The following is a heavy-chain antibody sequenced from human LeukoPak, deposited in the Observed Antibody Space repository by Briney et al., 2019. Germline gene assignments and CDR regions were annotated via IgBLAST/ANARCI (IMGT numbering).Heavy chain of an antibody. CDR2: IKHDGSAK. V-gene: IGHV3-7*01. J-gene: IGHJ3*02. D-gene: IGHD5-24*01. CDR1: GFTFTNYW. CDR3: ARDADLGTTITGGFDI. Sequence: GGPLRLSCAASGFTFTNYWMSWVRQAPGKGLEWVANIKHDGSAKFYVDSVKGRFTISRDNAKNLLYLQMNSLRAEDTAVYYCARDADLGTTITGGFDIWGQGTMVTVSS.